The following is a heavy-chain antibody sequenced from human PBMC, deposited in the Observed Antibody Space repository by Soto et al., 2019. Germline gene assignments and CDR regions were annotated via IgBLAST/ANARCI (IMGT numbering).Heavy chain of an antibody. Sequence: ELQLLESGGGLVQPGGSLRLSCEASEFTFRDYAMTWVRQAPGKGLEWVSSIHGGGGGAYYSESVKGRFTASRDDSQKTLYIQMRSLRVDDTAVYYCAKDSVSANWEWDGLDPWGQGTLVTVSS. CDR2: IHGGGGGA. CDR1: EFTFRDYA. J-gene: IGHJ5*02. CDR3: AKDSVSANWEWDGLDP. D-gene: IGHD7-27*01. V-gene: IGHV3-23*01.